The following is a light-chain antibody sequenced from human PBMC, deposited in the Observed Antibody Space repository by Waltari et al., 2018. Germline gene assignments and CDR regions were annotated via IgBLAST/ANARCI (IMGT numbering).Light chain of an antibody. V-gene: IGLV1-40*01. CDR2: GNS. J-gene: IGLJ2*01. CDR1: SSNIGAGYV. Sequence: QSVLTQPPSVSGAPGQRVTISCTGSSSNIGAGYVVHWYQQLPGTAPKLLIYGNSNRPSGVPYRFSGSKSGTSASLAITGLQAEDEADYYCQSYDISLSVLFGGGTKLTVL. CDR3: QSYDISLSVL.